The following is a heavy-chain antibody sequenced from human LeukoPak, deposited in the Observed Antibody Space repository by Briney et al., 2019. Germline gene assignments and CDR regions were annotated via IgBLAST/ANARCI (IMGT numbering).Heavy chain of an antibody. CDR1: GLYFTDVW. J-gene: IGHJ4*02. CDR3: TSHTGEWVWVF. D-gene: IGHD3-16*01. CDR2: IISISGGGTS. V-gene: IGHV3-15*01. Sequence: GGSLRLSCTGAGLYFTDVWMSGVRQVPGKGLEWVGRIISISGGGTSDYPAAVKGRFTISRDDSKNTLYLQMNSLKTEDTAVHCCTSHTGEWVWVFRGQGSLVTVSS.